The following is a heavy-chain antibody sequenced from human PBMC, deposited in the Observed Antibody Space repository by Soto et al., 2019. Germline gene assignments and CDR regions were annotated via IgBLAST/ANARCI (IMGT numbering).Heavy chain of an antibody. V-gene: IGHV1-46*04. CDR3: ARNDKSGLDY. D-gene: IGHD1-1*01. Sequence: QVQLVQSGAEVKKPGASVKVSCKASGYSFTTYYMHWVRQAPGKGLEWMGRINPSGGSTSYAQKVPGRVTMTRDTSTSRVYMELSSLRSEDTAVYYCARNDKSGLDYWGQGTLVTVSS. CDR1: GYSFTTYY. J-gene: IGHJ4*02. CDR2: INPSGGST.